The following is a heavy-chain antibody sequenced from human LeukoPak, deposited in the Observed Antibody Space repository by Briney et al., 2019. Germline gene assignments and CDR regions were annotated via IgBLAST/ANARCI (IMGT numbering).Heavy chain of an antibody. CDR3: VRGDWYFES. CDR1: GFNFSDSR. J-gene: IGHJ4*02. Sequence: PGGSLRPSCATSGFNFSDSRMTWVRQAPGKGLQWVANINRDGTEKHFLDSVEGRFTISRDNAKKSLYLLMNSLRPQDTAVYFCVRGDWYFESWGQGTLVTVSS. V-gene: IGHV3-7*04. D-gene: IGHD2-21*01. CDR2: INRDGTEK.